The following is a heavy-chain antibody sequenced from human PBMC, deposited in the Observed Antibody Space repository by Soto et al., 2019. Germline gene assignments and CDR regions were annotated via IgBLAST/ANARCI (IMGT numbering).Heavy chain of an antibody. CDR1: GGTFSSYA. D-gene: IGHD6-13*01. CDR2: IIPIFGTA. CDR3: ASYTAAGMLWFDP. Sequence: ASVKVSCKASGGTFSSYAISWVRQAPGQGREWMGGIIPIFGTANYAQKFQGRVTITADESTSTAYMELSSLRSEDTAGYYCASYTAAGMLWFDPWGQGTLVTVSS. J-gene: IGHJ5*02. V-gene: IGHV1-69*13.